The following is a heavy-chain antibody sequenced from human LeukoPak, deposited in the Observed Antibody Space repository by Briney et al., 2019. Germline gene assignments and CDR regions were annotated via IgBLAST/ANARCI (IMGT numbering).Heavy chain of an antibody. Sequence: SETLSLTCVVSGGSLSTHHWSWIRQSPGRGLEWIGYISDSGSTDYNPSLKSRVTISVDTSKNQFSLMLSSVTAADTAVYYCARGYDSSAYYPFNYWGQGTLVTVSS. CDR1: GGSLSTHH. D-gene: IGHD3-22*01. V-gene: IGHV4-59*11. CDR3: ARGYDSSAYYPFNY. J-gene: IGHJ4*02. CDR2: ISDSGST.